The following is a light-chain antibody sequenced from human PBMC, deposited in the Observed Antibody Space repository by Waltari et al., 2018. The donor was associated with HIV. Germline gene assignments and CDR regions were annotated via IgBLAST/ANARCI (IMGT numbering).Light chain of an antibody. CDR3: SSYTRSHTLV. CDR2: AVD. Sequence: QSALTQPASVSGSPGQSTTISCSGTSTDIDIYTFVSWYRQVPRKAPQLLISAVDSPPVGIPLCFSGSKSGSAASLTFSGLQTDDEADYYCSSYTRSHTLVFGGGTKLTVL. CDR1: STDIDIYTF. J-gene: IGLJ2*01. V-gene: IGLV2-14*01.